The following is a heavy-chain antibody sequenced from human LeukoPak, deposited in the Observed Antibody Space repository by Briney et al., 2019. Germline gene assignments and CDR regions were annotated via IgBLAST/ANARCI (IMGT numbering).Heavy chain of an antibody. D-gene: IGHD4-17*01. CDR2: IYYSGST. CDR1: GGSISSSSCY. J-gene: IGHJ2*01. V-gene: IGHV4-39*01. CDR3: ARADGVTTYWYFDL. Sequence: PSETLSLTCTVSGGSISSSSCYWGWIRQPPGKGLEWIVSIYYSGSTYYNPSLKSRVTISVDTSKNQFSLKLSSVTAADTAVYYCARADGVTTYWYFDLWGRGTLVTVSS.